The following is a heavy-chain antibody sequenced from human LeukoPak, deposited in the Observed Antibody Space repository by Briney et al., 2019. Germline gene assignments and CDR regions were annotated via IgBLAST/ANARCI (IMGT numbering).Heavy chain of an antibody. J-gene: IGHJ3*02. V-gene: IGHV4-59*01. Sequence: SETLSLTCTVSGGSISSYYWSWIRQPPGKGLEWIGYIYYSGSTNYNPSLKSRVTISVDTSKNQFSLKLSSVTAADTAVYYCARETGGNSVFALDIWGQGTMVTVSS. CDR3: ARETGGNSVFALDI. CDR2: IYYSGST. CDR1: GGSISSYY. D-gene: IGHD4-23*01.